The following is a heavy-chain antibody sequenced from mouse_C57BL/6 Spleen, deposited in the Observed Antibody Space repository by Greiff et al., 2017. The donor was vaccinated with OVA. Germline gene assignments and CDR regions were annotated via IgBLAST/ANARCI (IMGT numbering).Heavy chain of an antibody. CDR2: INPNNGGT. D-gene: IGHD1-1*01. J-gene: IGHJ4*01. CDR3: ATYYGIYYAMDY. CDR1: GYTFTDYY. Sequence: EVQLQQSGPELVKPGASVKISCKASGYTFTDYYMNWVKQSHGKSLEWIGDINPNNGGTSYNQKFKGKATLTVDKSSSTAYMELRSLTSEDSAVYYCATYYGIYYAMDYWGQGTSVTVSS. V-gene: IGHV1-26*01.